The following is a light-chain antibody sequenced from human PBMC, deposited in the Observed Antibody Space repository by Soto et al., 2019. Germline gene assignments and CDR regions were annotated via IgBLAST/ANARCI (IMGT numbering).Light chain of an antibody. V-gene: IGKV3-20*01. CDR3: HQYGSSIT. CDR2: GAS. Sequence: VKTQCPAALSISQGERSTVSCWASQSGYSGYLAWYQQKPGQAPRLLIYGASSRGTGSPDRFSGSGSGTAFTLTINSLEPEDFAVYYCHQYGSSITFGQGTRLEIK. J-gene: IGKJ5*01. CDR1: QSGYSGY.